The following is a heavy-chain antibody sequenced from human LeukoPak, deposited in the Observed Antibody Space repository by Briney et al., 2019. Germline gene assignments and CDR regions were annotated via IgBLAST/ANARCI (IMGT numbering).Heavy chain of an antibody. CDR2: IKQDGSEK. V-gene: IGHV3-7*04. Sequence: GGSLRLSCAASGFTFSGYWMTWVRQAPGKGLEWVANIKQDGSEKYYVDSVKGRFTISRDNAKNSLYLQMNSLRAEDTAVYYCARDHGYYAHDYWGQGTLVTVSS. J-gene: IGHJ4*02. D-gene: IGHD4-17*01. CDR3: ARDHGYYAHDY. CDR1: GFTFSGYW.